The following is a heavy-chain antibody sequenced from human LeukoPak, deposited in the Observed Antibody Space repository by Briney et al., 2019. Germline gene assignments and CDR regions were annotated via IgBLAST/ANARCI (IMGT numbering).Heavy chain of an antibody. CDR2: ISSNADIT. J-gene: IGHJ4*02. D-gene: IGHD2-15*01. CDR1: RFTFNTYA. CDR3: ATVKRDCSGGTCYSYDY. V-gene: IGHV3-23*01. Sequence: GGSLRLSCVASRFTFNTYAVNWVRQAPGKGLEWVSAISSNADITYYADSVRGRFAISRDNSKNTVFLQMNSLGAEDTAVYYCATVKRDCSGGTCYSYDYWGQGTLVTVSS.